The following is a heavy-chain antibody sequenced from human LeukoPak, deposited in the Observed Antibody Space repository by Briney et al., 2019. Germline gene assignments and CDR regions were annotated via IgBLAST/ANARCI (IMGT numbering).Heavy chain of an antibody. CDR1: GGTFSSYE. V-gene: IGHV1-69*06. CDR2: IIPMFGTA. Sequence: SVKVSCKASGGTFSSYEISWVRQAPGQGLEWMGGIIPMFGTAKYAQKFQGRVTITADKSTSTAYMELRSLRSDDTAVYYCARALAGTFWADWSEYDYWGQGTLVTVSS. CDR3: ARALAGTFWADWSEYDY. D-gene: IGHD6-19*01. J-gene: IGHJ4*02.